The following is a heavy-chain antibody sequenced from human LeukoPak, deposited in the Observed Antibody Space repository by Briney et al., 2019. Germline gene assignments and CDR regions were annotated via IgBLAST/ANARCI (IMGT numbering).Heavy chain of an antibody. CDR3: ARGTYYYDSSGYV. CDR2: IKQDGSEK. V-gene: IGHV3-7*01. J-gene: IGHJ4*02. CDR1: GFTFSSYW. Sequence: SGGSLRLSCAASGFTFSSYWMSWVRQAPGKGLEWVANIKQDGSEKYYVDSVKGRFTISRDNAKNSLYLQMNSLRAEDTAVYYCARGTYYYDSSGYVWGQGTLVTVSS. D-gene: IGHD3-22*01.